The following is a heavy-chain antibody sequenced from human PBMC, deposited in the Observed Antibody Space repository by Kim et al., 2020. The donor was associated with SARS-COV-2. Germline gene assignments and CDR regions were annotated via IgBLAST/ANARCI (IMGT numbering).Heavy chain of an antibody. D-gene: IGHD2-15*01. CDR2: T. Sequence: TYYADSVKGRFTISRDNSKNTLYLQVNSLRAEDTAVYYCAKVGAADYFDYWGQGTLVTVSS. V-gene: IGHV3-23*01. J-gene: IGHJ4*02. CDR3: AKVGAADYFDY.